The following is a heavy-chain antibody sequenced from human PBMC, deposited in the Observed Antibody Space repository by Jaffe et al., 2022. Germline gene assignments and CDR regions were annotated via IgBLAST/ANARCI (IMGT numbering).Heavy chain of an antibody. CDR1: GGSISSGSYY. CDR2: IYTSGST. J-gene: IGHJ4*02. CDR3: ARGHQGRTMRARPSWFGESSNVYFDY. V-gene: IGHV4-61*02. D-gene: IGHD3-10*01. Sequence: QVQLQESGPGLVKPSQTLSLTCTVSGGSISSGSYYWSWIRQPAGKGLEWIGRIYTSGSTNYNPSLKSRVTISVDTSKNQFSLKLSSVTAADTAVYYCARGHQGRTMRARPSWFGESSNVYFDYWGQGTLVTVSS.